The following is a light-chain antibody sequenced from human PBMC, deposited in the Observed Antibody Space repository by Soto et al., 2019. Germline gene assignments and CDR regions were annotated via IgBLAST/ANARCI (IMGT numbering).Light chain of an antibody. V-gene: IGLV2-8*01. Sequence: QSVLTQPPSASGSPGQSVTISCTGTTSDIGAYNYVSWYQQRPGKAPKLIIYEVTRRPSGVPDRIFGSKSYTTASLTVSGLQAEDEADYYCSSFAGTNSFVFGTAPKVTVL. CDR3: SSFAGTNSFV. J-gene: IGLJ1*01. CDR1: TSDIGAYNY. CDR2: EVT.